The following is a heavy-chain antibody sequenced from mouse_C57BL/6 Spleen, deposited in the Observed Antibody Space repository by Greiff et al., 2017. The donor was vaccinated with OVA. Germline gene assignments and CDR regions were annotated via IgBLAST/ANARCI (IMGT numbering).Heavy chain of an antibody. CDR2: ISDGGSYT. Sequence: DVHLVESGGGLVKPGGSLKLSCAASGFTFSSYAMSWVRQTPEKRLEWVATISDGGSYTYYPDNVKGRFTISRDNAKNNLYLQMSHLKSEDTAMYYCARDGTIYYYGSDWYFDVWGTGTTVTVSS. D-gene: IGHD1-1*01. J-gene: IGHJ1*03. V-gene: IGHV5-4*01. CDR3: ARDGTIYYYGSDWYFDV. CDR1: GFTFSSYA.